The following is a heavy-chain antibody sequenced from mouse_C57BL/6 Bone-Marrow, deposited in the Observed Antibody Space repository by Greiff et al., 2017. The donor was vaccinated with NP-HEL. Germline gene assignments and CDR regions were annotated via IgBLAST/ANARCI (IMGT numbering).Heavy chain of an antibody. CDR3: TTPSYSNYFFYAMDY. Sequence: EVMLVESGAELVRPGASVKLSCTASGFNIKDDYMHWVKQRPEQGLEWIGWIDPENGDTEYASKFQGKATITADTSSNTAYLQLSSLTSEDTAVYYCTTPSYSNYFFYAMDYWGQGTSVTVSS. J-gene: IGHJ4*01. CDR2: IDPENGDT. CDR1: GFNIKDDY. D-gene: IGHD2-5*01. V-gene: IGHV14-4*01.